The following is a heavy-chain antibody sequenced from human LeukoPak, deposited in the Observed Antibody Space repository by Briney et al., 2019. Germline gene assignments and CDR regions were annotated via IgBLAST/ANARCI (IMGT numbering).Heavy chain of an antibody. CDR2: VSGSGGST. D-gene: IGHD3-22*01. V-gene: IGHV3-23*01. J-gene: IGHJ3*02. CDR3: AKDTYYYESSGSRHDAFDI. Sequence: GESLRLSCAASGFTFSSYSMSWVRQPPGKGLEWVSAVSGSGGSTYYADSMKGRFTIYRDNSKNKLYLQMNSLRAEDKAVDYCAKDTYYYESSGSRHDAFDIWGQGTMVTVSS. CDR1: GFTFSSYS.